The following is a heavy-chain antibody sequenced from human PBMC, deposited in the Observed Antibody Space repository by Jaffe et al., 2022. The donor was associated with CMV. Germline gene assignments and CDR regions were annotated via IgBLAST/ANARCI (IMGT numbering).Heavy chain of an antibody. J-gene: IGHJ4*02. CDR1: GFSVNSNY. CDR2: IYVDGSS. D-gene: IGHD6-19*01. CDR3: ARDSTVAGPSNPQYFDS. V-gene: IGHV3-66*01. Sequence: EVQLVESGGGLVQPGGSLRLSCRASGFSVNSNYMSWVRQAPGKGLEWVSVIYVDGSSYYADSVAGRFTISRNTSTNTVYLQMNRLRVEDTARYYCARDSTVAGPSNPQYFDSWGQGTPVTVSS.